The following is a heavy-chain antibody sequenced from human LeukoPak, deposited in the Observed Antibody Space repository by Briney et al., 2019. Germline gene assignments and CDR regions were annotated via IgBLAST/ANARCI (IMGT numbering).Heavy chain of an antibody. Sequence: GGSLRLSCAASGFTFGSYAMHWVRQAPGKGLEWVAVISYDGSNKYYADSVKGRFTISRDNSKSTLYLQMNSLRAEDTAEYYCARDRLWFGELVAGCWFDPWGQGTLATVSS. D-gene: IGHD3-10*01. CDR1: GFTFGSYA. J-gene: IGHJ5*02. CDR3: ARDRLWFGELVAGCWFDP. V-gene: IGHV3-30*04. CDR2: ISYDGSNK.